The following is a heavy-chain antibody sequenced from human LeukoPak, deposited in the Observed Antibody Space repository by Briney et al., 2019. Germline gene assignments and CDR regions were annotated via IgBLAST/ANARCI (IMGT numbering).Heavy chain of an antibody. CDR1: GGSISSYY. V-gene: IGHV4-59*08. Sequence: SETLSLTCAVSGGSISSYYWSWIRQPPGKGLEWIGYIYYTGSTNYNPSLKSRVTISVDTSRNQFSLKLRSVTAADTAVYYCARQRSWSDAFDIWGQGTMVTVSS. D-gene: IGHD6-13*01. CDR3: ARQRSWSDAFDI. J-gene: IGHJ3*02. CDR2: IYYTGST.